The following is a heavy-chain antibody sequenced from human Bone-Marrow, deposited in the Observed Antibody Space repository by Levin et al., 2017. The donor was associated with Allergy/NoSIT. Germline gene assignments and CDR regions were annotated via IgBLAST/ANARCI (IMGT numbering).Heavy chain of an antibody. CDR1: GFAFTTYS. V-gene: IGHV5-51*01. CDR3: ARLDGYTEPSVFIYGLDV. D-gene: IGHD5-18*01. Sequence: ASVKVSCKVFGFAFTTYSIGWVRQMRGKGLEWMGIISPGNSKTLYSPSFEGQVTISVDKSSSTAYLQWISLKTSDSATYFCARLDGYTEPSVFIYGLDVWGQGTTVIVSS. J-gene: IGHJ6*02. CDR2: ISPGNSKT.